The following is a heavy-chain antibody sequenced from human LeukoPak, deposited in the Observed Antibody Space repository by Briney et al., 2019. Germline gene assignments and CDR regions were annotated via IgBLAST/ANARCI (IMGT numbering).Heavy chain of an antibody. Sequence: SGGSLRLSCAASGFTVSSNYMSWVRQAPGKGLEWVSVIYSGGSTYYADSVKGRFTISRDDSKNTLYLQMNSLKTEDTAVYYCTTEQPYQRKDYWGQGTLVIVSS. J-gene: IGHJ4*02. V-gene: IGHV3-53*01. D-gene: IGHD6-25*01. CDR2: IYSGGST. CDR3: TTEQPYQRKDY. CDR1: GFTVSSNY.